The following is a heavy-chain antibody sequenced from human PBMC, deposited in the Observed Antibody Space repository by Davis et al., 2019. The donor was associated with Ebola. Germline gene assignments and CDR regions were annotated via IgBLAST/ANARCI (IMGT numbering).Heavy chain of an antibody. CDR2: MSYDGSNE. CDR1: GFSFSTYG. J-gene: IGHJ6*02. CDR3: ANWGSGSYYLYYGMDV. Sequence: PGGSLRLSCAASGFSFSTYGVHWVRQAPGKGLEWVAVMSYDGSNEYYADSVKGRFTISRDNSKNTLYLQMNSLRAEDTAVYYCANWGSGSYYLYYGMDVWGQGTTVTVSS. D-gene: IGHD1-26*01. V-gene: IGHV3-30-3*01.